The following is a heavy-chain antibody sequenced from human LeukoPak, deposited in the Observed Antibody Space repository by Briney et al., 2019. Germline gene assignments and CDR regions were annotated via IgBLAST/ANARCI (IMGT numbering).Heavy chain of an antibody. Sequence: SETLSLTCAVYGGSFSGYYWSWIRQPPGKGLDWIGEINHSGSTNYNPSLKSRVTISVDTSKNQFSLKLSSVTAADTAVYYCASFESLVGYWGQGTLVTVSS. CDR3: ASFESLVGY. J-gene: IGHJ4*02. CDR2: INHSGST. CDR1: GGSFSGYY. V-gene: IGHV4-34*01.